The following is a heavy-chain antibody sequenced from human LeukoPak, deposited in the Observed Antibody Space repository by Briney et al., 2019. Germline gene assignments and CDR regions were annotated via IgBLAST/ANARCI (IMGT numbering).Heavy chain of an antibody. CDR3: ATAVGGTAYYFDY. CDR1: GYTLTELS. V-gene: IGHV1-24*01. D-gene: IGHD3-16*01. CDR2: FDPEDGET. Sequence: ASVKVSCKVSGYTLTELSMHWVRQAPGNRLEWMGGFDPEDGETIYAQKFQGRVTMTEDTSTDTAYMELSSLRSEDTAVYYCATAVGGTAYYFDYWGQGTLVTVSS. J-gene: IGHJ4*02.